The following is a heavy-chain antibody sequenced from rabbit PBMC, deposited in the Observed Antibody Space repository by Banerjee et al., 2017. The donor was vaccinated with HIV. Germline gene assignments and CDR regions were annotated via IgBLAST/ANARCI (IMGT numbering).Heavy chain of an antibody. D-gene: IGHD3-1*01. CDR3: ARRDYDGPGDGHYAMDL. J-gene: IGHJ6*01. V-gene: IGHV1S40*01. CDR1: GFSFSSSDW. Sequence: QSLEESGGDLVKPGASLTLTCTASGFSFSSSDWICWVRQAPGKGLEWIACISTGDGSTYYASWVNGRFSISRENTQNTVSLQLNSLTAADTATYFCARRDYDGPGDGHYAMDLWGPGTLVTVS. CDR2: ISTGDGST.